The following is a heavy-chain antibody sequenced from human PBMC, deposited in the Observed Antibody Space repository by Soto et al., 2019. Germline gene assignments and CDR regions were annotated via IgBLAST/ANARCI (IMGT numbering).Heavy chain of an antibody. CDR1: AFTFSSYE. CDR3: ATKIAGTTYFGY. Sequence: RLACTASAFTFSSYEMNWVRQAPGKGLEWVSYISSSGSPIYYADSVKGRFTISRDNAKNSLYLQMNSLRAEDTALYYCATKIAGTTYFGYWGQGTLVTVSS. CDR2: ISSSGSPI. D-gene: IGHD1-7*01. J-gene: IGHJ4*02. V-gene: IGHV3-48*03.